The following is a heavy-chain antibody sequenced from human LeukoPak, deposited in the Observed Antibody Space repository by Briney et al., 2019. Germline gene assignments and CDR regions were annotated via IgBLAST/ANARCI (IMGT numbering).Heavy chain of an antibody. CDR3: ARDNAVGATIKGAYWYFDL. CDR2: INPSGGTT. V-gene: IGHV1-46*01. D-gene: IGHD1-26*01. Sequence: ASVKVSCKASGYTFINYYIHWVRQAPGQGLEWMGIINPSGGTTSYAQKFQDRVTMTRDMSTGTVYMELSSLRSEDTAVYYCARDNAVGATIKGAYWYFDLWGRGTPVTVSS. J-gene: IGHJ2*01. CDR1: GYTFINYY.